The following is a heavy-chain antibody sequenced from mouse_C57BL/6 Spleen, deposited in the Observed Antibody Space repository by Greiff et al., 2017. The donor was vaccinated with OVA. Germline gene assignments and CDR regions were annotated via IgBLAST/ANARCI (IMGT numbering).Heavy chain of an antibody. CDR3: ARDQVDYYGSSFHY. Sequence: EVQLQESGGGLVKPGGSLKLSCAASGFTFSSYAMSWVRQTPEKRLEWVATISDGGSYTYYPDNVKGRFTISRDNAKNNLYLQMSHLKSEDTAMYYCARDQVDYYGSSFHYWGQGTTLTVSS. V-gene: IGHV5-4*01. J-gene: IGHJ2*01. CDR1: GFTFSSYA. CDR2: ISDGGSYT. D-gene: IGHD1-1*01.